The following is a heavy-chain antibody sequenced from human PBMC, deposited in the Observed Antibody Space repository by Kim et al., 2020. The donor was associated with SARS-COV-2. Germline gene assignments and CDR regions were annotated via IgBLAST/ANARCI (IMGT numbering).Heavy chain of an antibody. V-gene: IGHV4-34*01. CDR2: INHSGST. CDR1: GGSFSGYY. CDR3: ATSNPEGHWFDP. J-gene: IGHJ5*02. Sequence: SETLSLTCAVYGGSFSGYYWSWIRQPPGKGLEWIGEINHSGSTNYNPSLKSRVTISVDTSKNQFSLKLSSVTAADTAVYYCATSNPEGHWFDPWGQGTLVTVSS.